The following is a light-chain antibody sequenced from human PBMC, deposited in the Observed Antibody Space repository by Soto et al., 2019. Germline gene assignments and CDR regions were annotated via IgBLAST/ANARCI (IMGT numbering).Light chain of an antibody. Sequence: QSALTQPASVSGSPGQSITISCTGTSSDVGGYNYVSWYQHHPGKAPILMVYDVSYRPSGISNRFSASKSGNTASLTISGLQAEDEADYYCTSYTTSSTRVFGTGTELTVL. CDR2: DVS. V-gene: IGLV2-14*03. CDR1: SSDVGGYNY. J-gene: IGLJ1*01. CDR3: TSYTTSSTRV.